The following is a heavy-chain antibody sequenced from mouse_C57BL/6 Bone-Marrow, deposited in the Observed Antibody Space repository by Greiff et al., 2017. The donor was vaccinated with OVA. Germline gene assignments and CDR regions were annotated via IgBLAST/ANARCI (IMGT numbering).Heavy chain of an antibody. V-gene: IGHV1-26*01. CDR2: INPNNGGT. CDR1: GYTFTDYY. D-gene: IGHD1-1*01. CDR3: ARPGVVATGGTRYYFDY. J-gene: IGHJ2*01. Sequence: VQLQQSGPELVKPGASVKISCKASGYTFTDYYMNWVKQSHGKSLEWIGDINPNNGGTSYNQKFKGKATLTVDKSSSTAYMELRSLTSEDSAVYYCARPGVVATGGTRYYFDYWGQGTTLTVSS.